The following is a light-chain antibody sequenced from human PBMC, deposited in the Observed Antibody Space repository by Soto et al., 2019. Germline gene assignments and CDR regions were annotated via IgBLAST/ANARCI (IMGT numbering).Light chain of an antibody. CDR3: QQYGSSPQT. CDR1: QSVRSSS. Sequence: EIVMTQSPATLSVSPGERATLSCRASQSVRSSSLAWYQQKRGQAPRLLIYGASSRATGIPDRFSGSGSGTDFTLTISRLEPEDFVMYYCQQYGSSPQTFGQGTKVDIK. J-gene: IGKJ1*01. V-gene: IGKV3-20*01. CDR2: GAS.